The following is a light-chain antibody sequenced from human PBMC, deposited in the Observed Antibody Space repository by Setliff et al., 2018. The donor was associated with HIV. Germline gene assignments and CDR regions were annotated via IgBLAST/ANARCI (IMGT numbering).Light chain of an antibody. Sequence: QSALTQPASVSGSPGQSITISCTDTTSDVGTYEYISWYQQYPGKAPKLIIFSVTYRPSGVSDRFSGSKSGNTASLTISGLQPEDEADYYCASHRDTNTLEVFGTGTKVTVL. V-gene: IGLV2-14*03. CDR3: ASHRDTNTLEV. CDR1: TSDVGTYEY. J-gene: IGLJ1*01. CDR2: SVT.